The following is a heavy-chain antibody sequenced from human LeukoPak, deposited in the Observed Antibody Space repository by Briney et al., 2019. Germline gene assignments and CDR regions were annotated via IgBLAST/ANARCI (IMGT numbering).Heavy chain of an antibody. CDR1: GITLSNYG. CDR2: ISDSGGRT. D-gene: IGHD3-22*01. V-gene: IGHV3-23*01. Sequence: GGSLRLSCAVSGITLSNYGMSWVRQAPGKGLEWVAGISDSGGRTNYADSVKGRFTISRDNPKNTLYLQMNSLRAEDTAVYFCAKRGVVIRVILVGFHKEAYYFDSWGQGALVAVSS. J-gene: IGHJ4*02. CDR3: AKRGVVIRVILVGFHKEAYYFDS.